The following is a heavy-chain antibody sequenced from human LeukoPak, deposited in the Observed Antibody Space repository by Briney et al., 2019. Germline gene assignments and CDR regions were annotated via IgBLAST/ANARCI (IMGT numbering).Heavy chain of an antibody. D-gene: IGHD3-10*01. J-gene: IGHJ6*03. V-gene: IGHV4-39*07. CDR1: GGSISSSSDY. CDR2: IYYHENT. Sequence: SETLSLTCTVSGGSISSSSDYWGWIRQAPGKGLEWIGSIYYHENTYYNSSLKSRVTISVDTSKNQFSLKLSSVTAADTAVYYCASKYYYGSGSYYNYYMDVWGKGTTVTVSS. CDR3: ASKYYYGSGSYYNYYMDV.